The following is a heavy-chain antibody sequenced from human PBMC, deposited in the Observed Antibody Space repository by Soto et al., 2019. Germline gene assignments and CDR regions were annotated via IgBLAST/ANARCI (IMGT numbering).Heavy chain of an antibody. Sequence: SETLSLTCTVSGGSVSSGSYYWSWIRQPPGKGLEWIGYIYYGGSTNYNPSLKSRVTISVDTSKNQFSLKLSSVTAADTAVYYCARAYCSGGSCSATGFDPWGQGTLVTVSS. CDR1: GGSVSSGSYY. CDR3: ARAYCSGGSCSATGFDP. V-gene: IGHV4-61*01. D-gene: IGHD2-15*01. CDR2: IYYGGST. J-gene: IGHJ5*02.